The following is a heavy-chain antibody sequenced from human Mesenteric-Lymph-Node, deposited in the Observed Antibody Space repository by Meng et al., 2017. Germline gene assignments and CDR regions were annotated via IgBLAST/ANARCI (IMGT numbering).Heavy chain of an antibody. CDR1: GGTFSSYA. CDR3: ARARLRIMITFGGVIDDAFDI. CDR2: IIPIFGTA. Sequence: SVKVSCKASGGTFSSYAISWVRQAPGQGLEWMGGIIPIFGTANYAQKLQGRVTMTTDTSTSTAYMELRSLRSDDTAVYYCARARLRIMITFGGVIDDAFDIWGQGTMVTVSS. V-gene: IGHV1-69*05. D-gene: IGHD3-16*01. J-gene: IGHJ3*02.